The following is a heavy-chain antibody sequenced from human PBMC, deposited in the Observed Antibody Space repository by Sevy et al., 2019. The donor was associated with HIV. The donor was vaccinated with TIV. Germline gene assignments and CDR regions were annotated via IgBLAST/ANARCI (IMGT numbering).Heavy chain of an antibody. CDR1: GFSFSNYW. CDR2: IKQDGSEK. CDR3: VRDSWLRPSNSPYYFDF. J-gene: IGHJ4*02. V-gene: IGHV3-7*03. Sequence: GGSLRLSCAASGFSFSNYWMSWVRQAPGKGLEWVANIKQDGSEKYYVDSVKGRFTISRDNAKKSLYLQMDSLRAEDTAVYYCVRDSWLRPSNSPYYFDFWGQGTLVTVSS. D-gene: IGHD5-12*01.